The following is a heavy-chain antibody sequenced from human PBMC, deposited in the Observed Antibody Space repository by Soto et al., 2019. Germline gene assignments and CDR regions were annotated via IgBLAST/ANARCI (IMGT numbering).Heavy chain of an antibody. D-gene: IGHD5-12*01. CDR1: GYTFASYY. J-gene: IGHJ6*02. Sequence: ASVKVSCKASGYTFASYYMHWVRQAPGQGLEWMGIINPSGGSTSYAQKFQGRVTMTRDTSTSTVYMELSSLRSEDTAVYYCARRNSGYDYYYYGMDVWGQGTTVTVSS. CDR2: INPSGGST. CDR3: ARRNSGYDYYYYGMDV. V-gene: IGHV1-46*01.